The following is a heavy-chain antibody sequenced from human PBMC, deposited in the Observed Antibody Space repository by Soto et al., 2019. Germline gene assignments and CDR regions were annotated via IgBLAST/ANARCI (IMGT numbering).Heavy chain of an antibody. Sequence: PGGSMRLSCAASGFTFSSYSMNWVRQAPGKGLEWVSYISSSSSTIYYADSVKGRFTISRDNAKNSLYLQMNSLRAEDTAVYYCARANYDYIWGSYRPKDAFDIWGQGTMVTVSS. J-gene: IGHJ3*02. V-gene: IGHV3-48*01. CDR1: GFTFSSYS. CDR3: ARANYDYIWGSYRPKDAFDI. D-gene: IGHD3-16*02. CDR2: ISSSSSTI.